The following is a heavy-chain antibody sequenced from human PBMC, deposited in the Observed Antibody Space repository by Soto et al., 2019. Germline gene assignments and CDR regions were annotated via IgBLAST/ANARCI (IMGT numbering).Heavy chain of an antibody. CDR1: GGTFSSYA. CDR3: AREGSGGSYDFDV. Sequence: QVQLVQSGAEVKKPGSSVKVSCKASGGTFSSYAISWVRQAPGQGLEWMGGIIPIFGTANYAQKFQGRVTINTDASTGPAYMELSSLGSKDMDVYDCAREGSGGSYDFDVWGQGTLVTVSS. CDR2: IIPIFGTA. J-gene: IGHJ4*02. D-gene: IGHD1-26*01. V-gene: IGHV1-69*01.